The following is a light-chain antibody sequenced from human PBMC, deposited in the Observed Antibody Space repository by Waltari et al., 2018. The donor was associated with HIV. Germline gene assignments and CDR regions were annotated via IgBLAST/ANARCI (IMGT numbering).Light chain of an antibody. CDR3: YFAADNKAI. V-gene: IGLV3-27*01. J-gene: IGLJ2*01. CDR1: GLAKKY. Sequence: SYDLTQPSSVSVSPGQTARLTCCGSGLAKKYARWFQQQPGQAPVVGIYRDSERHSGIPERFSGSSSGTTVTLSISGAQVEDEGDYFCYFAADNKAIFGGGTKLTVL. CDR2: RDS.